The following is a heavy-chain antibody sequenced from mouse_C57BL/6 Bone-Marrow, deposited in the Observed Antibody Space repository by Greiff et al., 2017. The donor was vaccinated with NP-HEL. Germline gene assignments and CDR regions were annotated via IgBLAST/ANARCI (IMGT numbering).Heavy chain of an antibody. Sequence: VMLVESGAELARPGASVKLSCKASGYTFTSYGISWVKQRTGQGLEWIGEFYPRSGNTYYNEKFKGKATLTADKSSSTAYMELRSLTSEDSAVYFCARAGIYYDYDDWYFDVWGTGTTVTVSS. J-gene: IGHJ1*03. CDR3: ARAGIYYDYDDWYFDV. CDR2: FYPRSGNT. D-gene: IGHD2-4*01. V-gene: IGHV1-81*01. CDR1: GYTFTSYG.